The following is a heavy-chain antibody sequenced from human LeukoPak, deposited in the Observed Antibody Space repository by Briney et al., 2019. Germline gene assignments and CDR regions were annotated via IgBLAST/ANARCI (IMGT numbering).Heavy chain of an antibody. V-gene: IGHV3-30*03. CDR2: ISHDGSKG. CDR1: GFTFSSHS. D-gene: IGHD5/OR15-5a*01. Sequence: AGGSLRLSCVGSGFTFSSHSLHWVRQAPGKGLEWVAVISHDGSKGDYADSEKGRFTISRDDSKNTLFLQMNSLRPEDTAVYSCARGRVPLSTSNDAFDLWGQGTMVTVS. J-gene: IGHJ3*01. CDR3: ARGRVPLSTSNDAFDL.